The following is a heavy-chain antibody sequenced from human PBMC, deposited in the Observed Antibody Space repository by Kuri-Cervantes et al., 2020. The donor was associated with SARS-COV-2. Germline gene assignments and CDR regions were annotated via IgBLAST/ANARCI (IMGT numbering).Heavy chain of an antibody. D-gene: IGHD3-3*01. V-gene: IGHV4-34*01. CDR1: GGSFSDYY. J-gene: IGHJ5*02. CDR3: VKGGARGTNSGVVIANWFDP. CDR2: INHSGNT. Sequence: SETLSLTCAVYGGSFSDYYWSWVRQPPGKGLEWIGEINHSGNTNYDPSLKSRVTISIDTSKNQFSLKLSSVTAADTAVYYCVKGGARGTNSGVVIANWFDPWGQGTLVTVSS.